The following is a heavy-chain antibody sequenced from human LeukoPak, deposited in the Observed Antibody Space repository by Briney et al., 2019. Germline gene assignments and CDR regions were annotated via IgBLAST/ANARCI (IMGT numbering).Heavy chain of an antibody. CDR3: ARSFLDYMDV. CDR1: GDSINPYY. CDR2: IYKSGST. Sequence: SETLSLTCTVSGDSINPYYWNRLRQPAGKGLEWIGHIYKSGSTNYNPSLKSRVTMSLDTSKNQFSLKLRSVTAADTAVYFCARSFLDYMDVWGKGTTVTVSS. D-gene: IGHD2/OR15-2a*01. V-gene: IGHV4-4*07. J-gene: IGHJ6*03.